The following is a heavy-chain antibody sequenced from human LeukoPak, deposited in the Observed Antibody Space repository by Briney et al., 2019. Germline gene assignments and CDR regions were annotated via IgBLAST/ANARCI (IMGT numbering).Heavy chain of an antibody. Sequence: PGGSLRLSCEASGFTVSSNYMSWVRQAPGKGLEWVSVIYSGGSTYYADSVKGRFTISRDNSKNTLYLQMNSLRAEGTAVYYCAREGRFGELSPWGQGTLVTVSS. V-gene: IGHV3-53*01. D-gene: IGHD3-10*01. J-gene: IGHJ5*02. CDR1: GFTVSSNY. CDR3: AREGRFGELSP. CDR2: IYSGGST.